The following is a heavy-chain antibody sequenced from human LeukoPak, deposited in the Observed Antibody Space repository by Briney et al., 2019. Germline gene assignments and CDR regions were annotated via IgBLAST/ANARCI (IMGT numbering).Heavy chain of an antibody. CDR3: ARPRRYYDRDDAFDI. CDR2: IYPGDSDT. V-gene: IGHV5-51*01. D-gene: IGHD3-22*01. Sequence: GESLTISCMGSGYSFTSYWIGWVRHMTGKGLEWMGIIYPGDSDTRYSPSFQGQVTISADKSISTAYLRWSSLKASDTAMSYCARPRRYYDRDDAFDIWGQGTMVTVSS. CDR1: GYSFTSYW. J-gene: IGHJ3*02.